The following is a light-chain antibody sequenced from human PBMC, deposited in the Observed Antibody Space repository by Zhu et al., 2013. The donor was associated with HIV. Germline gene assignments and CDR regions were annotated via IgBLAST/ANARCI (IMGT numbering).Light chain of an antibody. J-gene: IGKJ2*03. Sequence: IVLTQSPDLLSVSPGDRATLSCRASQGVANYVAWYQHKSGQTPRLLIYHASTRATGIPATFSGSWSGTEFTLTISNLQSEDFALYYCHQYNNWPHSFGQGTKLEI. V-gene: IGKV3-15*01. CDR2: HAS. CDR1: QGVANY. CDR3: HQYNNWPHS.